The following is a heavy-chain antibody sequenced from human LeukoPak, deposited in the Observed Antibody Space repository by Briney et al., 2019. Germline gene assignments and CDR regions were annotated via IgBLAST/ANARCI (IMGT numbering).Heavy chain of an antibody. V-gene: IGHV3-23*01. D-gene: IGHD3-9*01. J-gene: IGHJ4*02. CDR3: AKGALRYFDWLLEN. CDR1: GFTFSSDA. Sequence: GGSLRLSCAASGFTFSSDAMSWVRQAPGKGLEWVSAISGSGGSTYYADSVKGRFTISRDNSKNTLYLQMNSLRAEDTAVYYCAKGALRYFDWLLENWGQGTLVTVSS. CDR2: ISGSGGST.